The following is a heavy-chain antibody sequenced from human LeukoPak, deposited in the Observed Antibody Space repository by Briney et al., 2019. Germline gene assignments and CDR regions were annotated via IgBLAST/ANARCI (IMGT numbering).Heavy chain of an antibody. Sequence: SETLSLTCTVSGGSISSDYGSWIRQPPGKGLEWVGYIYYSGSTNYNPSLKSRVTISVDTSKNQFSLKLSTVTAADTAVYYCARDFYSLWYYYMDVWGKGTTVTVSS. CDR1: GGSISSDY. CDR2: IYYSGST. V-gene: IGHV4-59*01. CDR3: ARDFYSLWYYYMDV. D-gene: IGHD5-18*01. J-gene: IGHJ6*03.